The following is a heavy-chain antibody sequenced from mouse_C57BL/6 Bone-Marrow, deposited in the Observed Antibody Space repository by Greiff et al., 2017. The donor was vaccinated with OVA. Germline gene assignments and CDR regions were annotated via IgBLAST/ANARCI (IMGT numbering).Heavy chain of an antibody. CDR3: AIDGYDVYYFDY. CDR2: IYPRSGNT. Sequence: VQLQQSGAELARPGASVKLSCKASGCTFTSYGISWVKQRTGQGLEWIGEIYPRSGNTYYNEKFKGKATLTADKSSSTAYMELRSLTSEDSAVYVCAIDGYDVYYFDYWGQGTTLTVSS. CDR1: GCTFTSYG. D-gene: IGHD2-2*01. V-gene: IGHV1-81*01. J-gene: IGHJ2*01.